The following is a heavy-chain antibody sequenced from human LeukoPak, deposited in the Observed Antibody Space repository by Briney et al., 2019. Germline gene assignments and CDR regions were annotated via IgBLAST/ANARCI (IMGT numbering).Heavy chain of an antibody. CDR2: ISGSGGRT. V-gene: IGHV3-23*01. CDR3: ARVSSSSWYPYYYYYYYMDV. D-gene: IGHD6-13*01. Sequence: PGGSLRLSCAASGFTFSRYGMSWVRQAPGKGLEWVSAISGSGGRTYYADSVKGRFAISRDNAKNSLYLQMNSLRAEDTAVYYCARVSSSSWYPYYYYYYYMDVWGKGTTVTISS. CDR1: GFTFSRYG. J-gene: IGHJ6*03.